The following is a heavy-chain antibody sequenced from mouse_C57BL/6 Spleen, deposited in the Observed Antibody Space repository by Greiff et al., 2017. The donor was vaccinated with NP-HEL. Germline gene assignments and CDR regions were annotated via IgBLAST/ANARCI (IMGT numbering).Heavy chain of an antibody. D-gene: IGHD1-1*01. CDR2: ISSGGSYT. CDR1: GFTFSSYG. J-gene: IGHJ1*03. Sequence: EVKLMESGGDLVKPGGSLKLSCAASGFTFSSYGMSWVRQTPDKRLEWVATISSGGSYTYYPDSVKGRFTISRDNAKNTLYLQMSSLKSEDTAMYYCARRGPYYYGSSYYWYFDVWGTGTTVTVSS. CDR3: ARRGPYYYGSSYYWYFDV. V-gene: IGHV5-6*02.